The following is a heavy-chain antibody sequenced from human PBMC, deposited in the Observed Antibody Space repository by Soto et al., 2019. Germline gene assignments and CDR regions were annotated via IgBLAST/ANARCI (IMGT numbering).Heavy chain of an antibody. J-gene: IGHJ3*02. CDR3: AREVVVRGDSDAFDI. D-gene: IGHD3-10*01. V-gene: IGHV4-59*01. CDR1: GGSISSYY. Sequence: PSETLSLTCTVSGGSISSYYWSWIRQPPGKGLEWIGYIYYSGSTNYNPSLKSRVTISVDTSKNQFSLKLSSVTAADTAVYYCAREVVVRGDSDAFDIWGQGTMVTVSS. CDR2: IYYSGST.